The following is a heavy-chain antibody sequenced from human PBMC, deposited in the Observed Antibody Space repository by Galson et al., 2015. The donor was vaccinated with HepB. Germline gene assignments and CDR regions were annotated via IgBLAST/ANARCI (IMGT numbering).Heavy chain of an antibody. CDR2: IYSGGST. D-gene: IGHD1-26*01. CDR1: GFTVSSNY. V-gene: IGHV3-53*01. CDR3: ARGISSGSYFEWGGIAFDI. Sequence: SLRLSCAASGFTVSSNYMSWVRQAPGKGLEWVSVIYSGGSTYYADSVKGRFTISRDNSKNTLYLQMNSLRAEDTAVYYCARGISSGSYFEWGGIAFDIWGQGTMVTVSS. J-gene: IGHJ3*02.